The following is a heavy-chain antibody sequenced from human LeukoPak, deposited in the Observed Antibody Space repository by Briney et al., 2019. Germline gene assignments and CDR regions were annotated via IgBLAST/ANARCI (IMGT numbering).Heavy chain of an antibody. V-gene: IGHV3-15*01. D-gene: IGHD3-3*01. CDR1: GFTFSNAW. CDR3: ARDKCHDCDFWSAHLVS. Sequence: PGGSLRLSCAASGFTFSNAWMSWVRQAPGKGLEWVGRIKSKTDGGTTDYAAPVKGRFTISRDDSKNTLYLQMNSLRVEDTAMYYCARDKCHDCDFWSAHLVSWGQGILVTVSS. CDR2: IKSKTDGGTT. J-gene: IGHJ4*02.